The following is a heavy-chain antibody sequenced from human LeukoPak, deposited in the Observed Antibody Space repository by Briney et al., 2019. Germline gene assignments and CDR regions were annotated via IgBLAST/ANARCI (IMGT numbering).Heavy chain of an antibody. D-gene: IGHD4-23*01. CDR1: GNYW. J-gene: IGHJ3*02. CDR3: AKLDYGGNLDAFDI. CDR2: INSDGSWT. V-gene: IGHV3-74*01. Sequence: GGSLRLSCAASGNYWMHWVRQAPGKGLVWVSHINSDGSWTSYADSVKGRFTISRDDSKNTLYLQMNSLRAEDTAVYYCAKLDYGGNLDAFDIWGQGTMVTVSS.